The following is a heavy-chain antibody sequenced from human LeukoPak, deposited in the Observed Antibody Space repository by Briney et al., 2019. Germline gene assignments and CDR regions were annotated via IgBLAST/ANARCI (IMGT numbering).Heavy chain of an antibody. CDR2: MNQDGSEK. J-gene: IGHJ6*02. CDR3: ATYTHWVAGDV. Sequence: GGSLGLSCGASGFTFSDSWMSWVRQAPGKGLEWVANMNQDGSEKDYVDSVKGRFTISRDNARNSLYLQMSSLRAEDTAVYYCATYTHWVAGDVWGQGTTVTVSS. CDR1: GFTFSDSW. D-gene: IGHD3-16*01. V-gene: IGHV3-7*01.